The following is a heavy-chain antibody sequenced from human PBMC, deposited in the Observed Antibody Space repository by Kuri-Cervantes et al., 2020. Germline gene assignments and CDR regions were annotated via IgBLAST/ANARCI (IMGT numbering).Heavy chain of an antibody. D-gene: IGHD6-19*01. CDR3: ARTGNLAVAGNY. CDR2: IYYSGST. J-gene: IGHJ4*02. CDR1: GGSISSSSYY. Sequence: SETLSLTCTVPGGSISSSSYYWGWIRQPPGKGLEWIGSIYYSGSTYYNPSLKSRVTISVDTSKNQFSLKVSSVTAADTAVYYCARTGNLAVAGNYWGQGTLVTVSS. V-gene: IGHV4-39*01.